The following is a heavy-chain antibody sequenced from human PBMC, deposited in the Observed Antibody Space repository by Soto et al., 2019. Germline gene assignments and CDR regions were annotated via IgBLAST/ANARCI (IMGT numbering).Heavy chain of an antibody. CDR3: ARIMGLGEVSPYFDP. CDR2: ISYSWTT. CDR1: RGYISNYF. Sequence: QVQLQEWGPGLVKPSETLSLTCSVSRGYISNYFWTWIRQPPGRGLAWIGYISYSWTTTYNASLKSRVTISVDTSANQFSLRVRSVTAADTAVYYCARIMGLGEVSPYFDPWGQGALVTVSS. D-gene: IGHD3-16*01. J-gene: IGHJ4*02. V-gene: IGHV4-59*01.